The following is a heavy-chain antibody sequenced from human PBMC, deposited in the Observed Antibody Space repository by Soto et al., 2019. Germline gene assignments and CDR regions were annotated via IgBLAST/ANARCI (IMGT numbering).Heavy chain of an antibody. CDR2: IKSKTDGGTT. CDR1: GFTFSNAW. Sequence: EVQLVESGGGLVKPGGSLRLSCAASGFTFSNAWMSWVRQAPGKGLEWVGRIKSKTDGGTTDYAAPVKGRFTISRDDSKNTLYLQMNSLKTEDTAVYYCTTFCDILTGYYGYWGQGTLVTVSS. V-gene: IGHV3-15*01. CDR3: TTFCDILTGYYGY. J-gene: IGHJ4*02. D-gene: IGHD3-9*01.